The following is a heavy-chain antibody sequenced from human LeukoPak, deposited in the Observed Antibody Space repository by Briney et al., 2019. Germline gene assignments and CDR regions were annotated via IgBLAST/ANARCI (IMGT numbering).Heavy chain of an antibody. V-gene: IGHV1-46*01. J-gene: IGHJ6*03. CDR3: ARAGGYNSDYYYMDV. D-gene: IGHD5-24*01. CDR1: GYTFTSYY. CDR2: INPSGGST. Sequence: GASVKVSCKASGYTFTSYYMHWVRQAPGQGLEWMGIINPSGGSTSYAQKFQGRVTMTRDMSTSTVYMELSSLRSEDTAVYYCARAGGYNSDYYYMDVWGKGTTVTVSS.